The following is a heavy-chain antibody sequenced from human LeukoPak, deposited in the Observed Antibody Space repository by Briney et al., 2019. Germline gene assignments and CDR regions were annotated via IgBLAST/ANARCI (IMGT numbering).Heavy chain of an antibody. D-gene: IGHD3-3*01. V-gene: IGHV3-7*01. J-gene: IGHJ4*02. Sequence: GGSLRLSCAASGFILSGYFMSWVRQAPGKGREWVASIKHDGSEEYYVDSVRGRFTISRDNTKSSLYLQMSSLRAEDTAVYYCATDRGWRTSGYYLYYFESWGQGTLVTVSS. CDR1: GFILSGYF. CDR3: ATDRGWRTSGYYLYYFES. CDR2: IKHDGSEE.